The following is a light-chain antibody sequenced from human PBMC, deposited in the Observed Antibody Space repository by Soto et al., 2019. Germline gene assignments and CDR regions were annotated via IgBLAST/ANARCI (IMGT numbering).Light chain of an antibody. CDR3: QQYHNWPPQYT. CDR1: QSVASN. CDR2: GAS. Sequence: EIVMTQSPASLSVSPGDGATLSCRASQSVASNVAWYQQKPGQGPRLLIHGASTRAVGVPARFSGSGSGTDFNLTINSLQSEDFEGYYCQQYHNWPPQYTFGQGTKLQIK. V-gene: IGKV3-15*01. J-gene: IGKJ2*01.